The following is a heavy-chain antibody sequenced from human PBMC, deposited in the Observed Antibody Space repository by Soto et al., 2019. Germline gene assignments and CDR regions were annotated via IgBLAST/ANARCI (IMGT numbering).Heavy chain of an antibody. CDR1: VFTFSTFG. CDR2: ISFDESIK. J-gene: IGHJ4*02. Sequence: GGSLRLSCAASVFTFSTFGMHCVRQAPGKGLEWVATISFDESIKNYVDSVKGRFTISRDNSKNTLYLQMNSLRPEDTAVYYCTKDLDDYLTVFKYCFDFWGQGTLVTVSS. D-gene: IGHD4-17*01. CDR3: TKDLDDYLTVFKYCFDF. V-gene: IGHV3-30*18.